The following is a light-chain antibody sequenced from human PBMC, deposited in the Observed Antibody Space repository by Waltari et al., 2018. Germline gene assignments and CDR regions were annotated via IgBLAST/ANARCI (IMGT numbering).Light chain of an antibody. Sequence: DIQLTQSPSFLSASVGDRVTITCRASQGISSYLAWYQQKPGKVPKLLIYAAATLQSGVPSRFSGSGSGTEFTLTISSLQPEDFAIYYCQHLNSNPLTFGQGTKLEIK. CDR3: QHLNSNPLT. CDR1: QGISSY. CDR2: AAA. J-gene: IGKJ2*01. V-gene: IGKV1-9*01.